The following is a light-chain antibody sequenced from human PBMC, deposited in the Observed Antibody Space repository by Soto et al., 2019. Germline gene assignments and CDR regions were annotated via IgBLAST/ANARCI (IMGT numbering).Light chain of an antibody. CDR1: CSDVGSHNF. Sequence: QSVLTQPASVSGSPGQSITISCTGTCSDVGSHNFVSWYQQRPGKAPKLMIFEVTKRPSGVSSRFSASKSGNTASLTISGVQAEDEADYYCCSYAGTTTWVFGGGTKLTVL. V-gene: IGLV2-23*02. J-gene: IGLJ2*01. CDR3: CSYAGTTTWV. CDR2: EVT.